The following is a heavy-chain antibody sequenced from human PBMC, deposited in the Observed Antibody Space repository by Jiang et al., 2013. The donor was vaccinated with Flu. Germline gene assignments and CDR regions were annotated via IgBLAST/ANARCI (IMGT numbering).Heavy chain of an antibody. J-gene: IGHJ4*02. Sequence: QLLESGGGLVQPGGSLRLSCAASGFTFSADAMSWVRLAPGKGLEWVSVISDGGDATYYADSVKGRFTISRDNSKNMLFLEMNGLGAEDTAVYYCARTGLWERIRKVFDHWGPGTLATVSS. CDR1: GFTFSADA. CDR2: ISDGGDAT. CDR3: ARTGLWERIRKVFDH. V-gene: IGHV3-23*01. D-gene: IGHD2-21*01.